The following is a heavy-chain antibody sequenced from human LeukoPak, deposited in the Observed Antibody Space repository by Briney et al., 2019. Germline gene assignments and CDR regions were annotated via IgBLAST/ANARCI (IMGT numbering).Heavy chain of an antibody. Sequence: GASVKVSCKASGYTFTGYYMHWVRQAPGQGLEWMGWINPNSGGTNYAQKFQGRVTMTRDTSISTAYMELSRLRSDDTAVYYCARERGYYYYYMDVWGKGTTVTVSS. D-gene: IGHD3-10*01. CDR2: INPNSGGT. J-gene: IGHJ6*03. V-gene: IGHV1-2*02. CDR3: ARERGYYYYYMDV. CDR1: GYTFTGYY.